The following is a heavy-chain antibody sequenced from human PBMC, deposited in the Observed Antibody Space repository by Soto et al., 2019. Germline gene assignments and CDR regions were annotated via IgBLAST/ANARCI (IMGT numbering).Heavy chain of an antibody. Sequence: SETLSLTCAVSGGSISSGGYSWSWIRQPPGKGLEWIGYIYHSGITYYNPSLKSRVTISLDTSKNRFSLKLSSVTAADTAVYYCARGSSIAGLYYGMDVWGQGTTVTVSS. V-gene: IGHV4-30-2*05. CDR2: IYHSGIT. D-gene: IGHD6-6*01. CDR1: GGSISSGGYS. J-gene: IGHJ6*02. CDR3: ARGSSIAGLYYGMDV.